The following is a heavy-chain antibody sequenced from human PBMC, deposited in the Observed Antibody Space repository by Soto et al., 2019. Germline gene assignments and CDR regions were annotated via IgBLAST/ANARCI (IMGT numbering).Heavy chain of an antibody. D-gene: IGHD4-17*01. CDR1: GFAFRSSA. J-gene: IGHJ6*02. Sequence: QVQLVESGGGVVQPGRSLRLSCAASGFAFRSSAMHWVRQAPGKGLEWVAVISYDGSDKYYADSVKGRVTISRDNSKNTLYLQMNSLRPDDTAIYYCAKDLVDGSYYYYGMDVWGQGTTVTVSS. CDR3: AKDLVDGSYYYYGMDV. CDR2: ISYDGSDK. V-gene: IGHV3-30*18.